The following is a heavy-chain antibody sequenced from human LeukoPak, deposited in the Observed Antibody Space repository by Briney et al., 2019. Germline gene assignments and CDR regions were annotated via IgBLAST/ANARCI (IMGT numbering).Heavy chain of an antibody. J-gene: IGHJ4*02. CDR1: GFTFSTYA. D-gene: IGHD2-2*01. CDR2: ISNNGGRT. Sequence: QPGGSLRLSCSAFGFTFSTYAMNWVRQAPGKGLEYVSTISNNGGRTSNADSVKGRFTISRDNSKNTLYLQMSSLRAEDTAVYYCVKPYCSTTICYPNYYFDYWGQGTLVTVSS. V-gene: IGHV3-64D*06. CDR3: VKPYCSTTICYPNYYFDY.